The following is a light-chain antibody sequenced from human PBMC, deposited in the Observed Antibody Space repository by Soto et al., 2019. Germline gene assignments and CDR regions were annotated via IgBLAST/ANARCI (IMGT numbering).Light chain of an antibody. CDR3: TSYAGSNIGV. CDR2: EVS. Sequence: QSALTQPPSPSGSPGQSVTISCTGTSSDVGAYNYVSWYQQYPGKAPKLMIYEVSKRPSGVPDRFSGSKSGKTASLTVSGLQPEDEADYYCTSYAGSNIGVFGGGTKLTVL. J-gene: IGLJ3*02. V-gene: IGLV2-8*01. CDR1: SSDVGAYNY.